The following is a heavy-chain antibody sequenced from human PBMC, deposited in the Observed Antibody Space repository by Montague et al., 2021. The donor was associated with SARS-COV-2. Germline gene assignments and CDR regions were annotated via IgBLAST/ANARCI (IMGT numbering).Heavy chain of an antibody. CDR3: ARGRGTALIRRFSFGMDV. D-gene: IGHD1-1*01. CDR2: INQSGST. J-gene: IGHJ6*02. Sequence: SETLSLTCAVYGGSFSGYYWSWIRQPPGKGLEWIGEINQSGSTNYNPSLKSRATISVNTSKNQFSLKLSSVTAADTAVYYRARGRGTALIRRFSFGMDVWGQGATVTVSS. CDR1: GGSFSGYY. V-gene: IGHV4-34*01.